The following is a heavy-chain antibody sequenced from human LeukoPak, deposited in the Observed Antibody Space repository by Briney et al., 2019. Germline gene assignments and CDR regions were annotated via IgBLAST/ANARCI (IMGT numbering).Heavy chain of an antibody. J-gene: IGHJ4*02. V-gene: IGHV3-11*01. CDR2: ISSSASTT. D-gene: IGHD3-16*01. CDR3: ARGLGDPPQLDY. CDR1: GFTFSDYY. Sequence: GGSLRLSCTASGFTFSDYYMSWIRQAPGKGLEWISYISSSASTTDYADSVKGRFTVSRNNAKNSLSLQMNNLRVEDTAVYYCARGLGDPPQLDYWGQGTLVTVSS.